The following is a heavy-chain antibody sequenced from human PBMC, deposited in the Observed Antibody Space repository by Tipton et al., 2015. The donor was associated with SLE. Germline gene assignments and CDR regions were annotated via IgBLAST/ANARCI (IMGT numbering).Heavy chain of an antibody. J-gene: IGHJ4*02. D-gene: IGHD2-21*01. V-gene: IGHV3-64*02. CDR2: ITSDGGDI. CDR3: ARARRVSCGGGCYSKYYFDY. CDR1: GFTFSSYA. Sequence: SLRLSCAASGFTFSSYAIHWVRQAPGKGLEFVSAITSDGGDIYYADSVKGRFTISRDNSKNTLSLQMGSLRLEDTGVYYCARARRVSCGGGCYSKYYFDYWGQGTLVTVSS.